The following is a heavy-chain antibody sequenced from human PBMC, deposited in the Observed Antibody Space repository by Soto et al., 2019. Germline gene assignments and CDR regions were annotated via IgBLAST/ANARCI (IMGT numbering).Heavy chain of an antibody. J-gene: IGHJ6*02. Sequence: SGGSLRLSCAASGFTFSSYSMNWVRQAPGKGLEWVSSISSSSSYIYYADSVKGRFTISRDNAKNSLYLQMNSLRAEDTAVYYCASPVVVVPAAIPDYYYGMDVWGQGTTVTVSS. CDR1: GFTFSSYS. CDR2: ISSSSSYI. D-gene: IGHD2-2*02. V-gene: IGHV3-21*01. CDR3: ASPVVVVPAAIPDYYYGMDV.